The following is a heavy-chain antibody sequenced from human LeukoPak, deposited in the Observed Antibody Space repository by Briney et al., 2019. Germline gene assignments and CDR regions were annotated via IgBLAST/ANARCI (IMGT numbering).Heavy chain of an antibody. CDR2: MNPNSGDR. Sequence: ASVTVSCTASGYTFTSYGISWVRQAPGQGLEWMGWMNPNSGDRGYAQTFQGRVTITRNTSISTAYMDLSSLRSEDTAVYYCARVFCSSTSCYSSPWFDPWGQGTLVTVSS. CDR3: ARVFCSSTSCYSSPWFDP. J-gene: IGHJ5*02. D-gene: IGHD2-2*01. V-gene: IGHV1-8*03. CDR1: GYTFTSYG.